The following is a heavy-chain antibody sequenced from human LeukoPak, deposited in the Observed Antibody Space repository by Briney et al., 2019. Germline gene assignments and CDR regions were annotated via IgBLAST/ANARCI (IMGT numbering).Heavy chain of an antibody. D-gene: IGHD5-18*01. CDR1: GGSISSYY. CDR2: IYYSGST. J-gene: IGHJ4*02. Sequence: PSETLSLTCTVSGGSISSYYWSWIRQPPGKGLEWIGYIYYSGSTNYNPSLKSRVTISVDTSKNQFSLKLSSVTAADTAVYYCARGSRSYGPAYWGQGPRVTVSS. CDR3: ARGSRSYGPAY. V-gene: IGHV4-59*01.